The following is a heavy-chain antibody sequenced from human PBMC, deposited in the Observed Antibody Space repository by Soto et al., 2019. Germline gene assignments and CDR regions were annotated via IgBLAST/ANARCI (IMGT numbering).Heavy chain of an antibody. CDR2: IHSDGSST. CDR1: GFTFSYYW. J-gene: IGHJ3*01. Sequence: EVQLLESGGGLVQPGESLRLSCAASGFTFSYYWMHWVRQAPGMGLVWVSRIHSDGSSTTYADSVKGRFTISRDNARNTLYLHMHSLRAEATAVYYCARGDRGAFDLWGQGTVLTVSS. D-gene: IGHD1-26*01. CDR3: ARGDRGAFDL. V-gene: IGHV3-74*01.